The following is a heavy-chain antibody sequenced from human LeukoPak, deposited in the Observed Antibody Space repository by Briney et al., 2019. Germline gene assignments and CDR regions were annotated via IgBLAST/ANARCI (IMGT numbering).Heavy chain of an antibody. V-gene: IGHV3-23*01. D-gene: IGHD3-9*01. J-gene: IGHJ4*02. CDR1: GFTFSSYA. CDR3: AKDLLVLRYFDWLLSGLDY. Sequence: GGSLRLSCAASGFTFSSYAMSWVRQAPGKGPEWVSAISGSGGSTYYADSVKGRFTISRDNSKNTLYLQMNSLRAEDTAVYYCAKDLLVLRYFDWLLSGLDYWGQGTLVTVSS. CDR2: ISGSGGST.